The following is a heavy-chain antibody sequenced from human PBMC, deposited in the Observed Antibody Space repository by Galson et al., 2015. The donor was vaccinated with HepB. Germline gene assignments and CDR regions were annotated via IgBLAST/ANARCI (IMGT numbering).Heavy chain of an antibody. CDR1: GFTFSSYS. CDR2: ISSSSSYI. D-gene: IGHD1-1*01. Sequence: SLRLSCAASGFTFSSYSMNWVRQAPGKGLEWVSSISSSSSYIYYADSVKGRFTISRDNAKNSQYLQMNSLRDEDTAVYYCATEFRYNWNDEGDAFDIWGQGTMVTVSS. CDR3: ATEFRYNWNDEGDAFDI. V-gene: IGHV3-21*01. J-gene: IGHJ3*02.